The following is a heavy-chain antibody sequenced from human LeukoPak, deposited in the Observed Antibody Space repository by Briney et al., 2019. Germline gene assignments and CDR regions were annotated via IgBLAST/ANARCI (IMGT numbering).Heavy chain of an antibody. D-gene: IGHD4-17*01. CDR1: GYTFTGYY. CDR2: INPNSGGT. V-gene: IGHV1-2*02. Sequence: ASVKVSCKASGYTFTGYYMHWVRQAPGQRLEWMGWINPNSGGTNYAQKFQGRVTMTRDTSISTAYMELSRLRSDDTAVYYCARDGGYGDYDAQCDWGQGTLVTVSS. J-gene: IGHJ4*02. CDR3: ARDGGYGDYDAQCD.